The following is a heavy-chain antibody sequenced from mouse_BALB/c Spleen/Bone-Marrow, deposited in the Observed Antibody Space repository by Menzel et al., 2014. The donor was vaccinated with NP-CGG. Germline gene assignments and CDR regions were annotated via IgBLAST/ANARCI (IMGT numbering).Heavy chain of an antibody. CDR1: GFTFTDYY. CDR3: ARDKGRFFFDY. CDR2: IRNKANGYTT. J-gene: IGHJ2*01. V-gene: IGHV7-3*02. Sequence: EVKLVESGGGLVQPGGSLRLSCATSGFTFTDYYMNWVRQPPEKALEWLGFIRNKANGYTTEYSASVKGRFTISRDNSQNILYLQMNTLRAEDSATYYCARDKGRFFFDYWGQGTTLTVSS.